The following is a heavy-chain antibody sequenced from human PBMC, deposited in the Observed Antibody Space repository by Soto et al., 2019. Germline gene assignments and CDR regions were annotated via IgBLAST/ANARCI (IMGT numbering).Heavy chain of an antibody. J-gene: IGHJ6*02. D-gene: IGHD4-17*01. CDR1: GYSFTSYW. Sequence: GESLKISSKGSGYSFTSYWIDWARQMPGKGLEWMGIIFPDDSATRHSPSFQCQVTISADKSISTAYLQWSSLKASDTAMYYCARQTAVTTEVSYYYYGLDVWGQGTTVPVSS. CDR3: ARQTAVTTEVSYYYYGLDV. CDR2: IFPDDSAT. V-gene: IGHV5-51*01.